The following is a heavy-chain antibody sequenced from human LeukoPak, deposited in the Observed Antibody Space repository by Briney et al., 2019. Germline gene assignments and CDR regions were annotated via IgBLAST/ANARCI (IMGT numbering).Heavy chain of an antibody. CDR1: GGSISSGSYY. CDR3: ARYYDFFPGNWFDP. V-gene: IGHV4-61*02. D-gene: IGHD3-3*01. CDR2: IYTSGST. J-gene: IGHJ5*02. Sequence: SETLSLTCAVSGGSISSGSYYWSWIRQPAGQGLEWIVRIYTSGSTNYNPSLKSRVHISVDTSKNQFSLKLSSVTAADTAVYYCARYYDFFPGNWFDPWGQGTLVTVSS.